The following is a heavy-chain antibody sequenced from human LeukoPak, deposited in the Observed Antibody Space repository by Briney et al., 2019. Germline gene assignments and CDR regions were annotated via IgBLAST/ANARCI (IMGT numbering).Heavy chain of an antibody. V-gene: IGHV3-30*18. J-gene: IGHJ4*02. CDR1: AFNFRSFG. CDR3: AKTWDTADY. D-gene: IGHD5-18*01. CDR2: ISSDGSNK. Sequence: GGSLRLSCAASAFNFRSFGMHWVRQAPGKGLEWVAVISSDGSNKYYADSVKGRFTISRDNSKNTLYLQMNSLRAEDTAVYYCAKTWDTADYWGQGTLVTVSS.